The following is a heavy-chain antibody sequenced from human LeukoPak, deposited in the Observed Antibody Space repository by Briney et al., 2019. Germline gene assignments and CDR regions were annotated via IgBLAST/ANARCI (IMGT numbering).Heavy chain of an antibody. CDR1: GGSISSYY. CDR2: IYYSGST. CDR3: AGRVEGHFDY. J-gene: IGHJ4*02. D-gene: IGHD5-24*01. V-gene: IGHV4-59*08. Sequence: SETLSLTCTVSGGSISSYYWSWIRQPPGKGLEWIGYIYYSGSTNYNPSLKSRVTISVDTSKNQFSLKLSSVTAADTAVYYCAGRVEGHFDYWGQGTLVTVSS.